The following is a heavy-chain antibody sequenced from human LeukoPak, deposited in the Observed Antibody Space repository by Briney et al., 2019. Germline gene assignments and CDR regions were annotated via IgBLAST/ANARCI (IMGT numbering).Heavy chain of an antibody. V-gene: IGHV3-7*01. Sequence: PGGSLRLSCAASGFTCSSYWMSWVRQAPGKGLEWVANIKQDGSEKYYVDSVKGRFTISRDNAKNSLYLQMNSLRAEDTAVYYCAREVPYYFDYWGQGTLVTVSS. CDR3: AREVPYYFDY. CDR1: GFTCSSYW. J-gene: IGHJ4*02. D-gene: IGHD1-1*01. CDR2: IKQDGSEK.